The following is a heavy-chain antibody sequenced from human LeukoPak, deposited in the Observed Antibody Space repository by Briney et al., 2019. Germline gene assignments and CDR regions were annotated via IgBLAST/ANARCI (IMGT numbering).Heavy chain of an antibody. Sequence: PSETLSLTCTVSGGSISSSSYYWGWIRQPPGKGLEWIGSIYYSGSTYYNPSLKSRVTISVDTSKNQFSLKLSSVTAADTAVYYCASKNYDFWSGSLSATSGDYWGQGTLVTVSS. CDR1: GGSISSSSYY. CDR3: ASKNYDFWSGSLSATSGDY. D-gene: IGHD3-3*01. V-gene: IGHV4-39*01. J-gene: IGHJ4*02. CDR2: IYYSGST.